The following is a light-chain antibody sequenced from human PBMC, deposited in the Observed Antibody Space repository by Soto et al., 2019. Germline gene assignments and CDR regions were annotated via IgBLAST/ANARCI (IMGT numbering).Light chain of an antibody. V-gene: IGLV2-14*01. CDR2: DVS. CDR1: SSDVGGYNY. CDR3: GTPYV. Sequence: QSALTQPASVSGSPGQSITISCTGTSSDVGGYNYVSWYQQHPGKAPKLMIYDVSSRPSGVSNRFSGAKSGNTASLTISGLQTEDEADSSSGTPYVFGTGTKVTVL. J-gene: IGLJ1*01.